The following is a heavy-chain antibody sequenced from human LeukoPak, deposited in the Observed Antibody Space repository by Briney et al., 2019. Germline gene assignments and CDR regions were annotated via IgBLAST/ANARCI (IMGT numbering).Heavy chain of an antibody. J-gene: IGHJ5*02. CDR2: ISAYNGNT. CDR3: ARVPNLFGSGKGWFDP. CDR1: GYTFTSYG. D-gene: IGHD3-10*01. V-gene: IGHV1-18*01. Sequence: ASVKVSCKASGYTFTSYGISWVRQAPGQGLEWMGWISAYNGNTNYAQKLQGRVTMTTDTSTSTAYMELRSLRSDDTAVYYCARVPNLFGSGKGWFDPWGQGTLVTVSS.